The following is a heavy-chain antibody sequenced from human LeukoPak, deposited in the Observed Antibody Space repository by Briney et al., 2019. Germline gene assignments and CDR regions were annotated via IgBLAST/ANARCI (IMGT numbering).Heavy chain of an antibody. CDR3: AKVWTPRFLEYYNDAFDM. Sequence: PGGSLRLSCAASGFTFSSYGMNWVRQALGKGLQWVAYISSAGSSINYADSFKGRFTISRDNAKKTVSLEMNSLRPEDTSVYSCAKVWTPRFLEYYNDAFDMWGQGTMVIVSS. CDR1: GFTFSSYG. J-gene: IGHJ3*02. V-gene: IGHV3-48*01. CDR2: ISSAGSSI. D-gene: IGHD3-3*01.